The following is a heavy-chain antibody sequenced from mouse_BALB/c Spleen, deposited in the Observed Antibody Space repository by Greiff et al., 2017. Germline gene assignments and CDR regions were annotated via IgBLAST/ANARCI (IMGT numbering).Heavy chain of an antibody. D-gene: IGHD1-1*01. CDR3: ARSITTVVEYYFDY. Sequence: EVKLQESGGGLVQPGGSRKLSCAASGFTFSSFGMHWVRQAPEKGLEWVAYISSGSSTIYYADTVKGRFTISRDNPKNTLFLQMTSLRSEDTAMYYCARSITTVVEYYFDYWGQGTTLTVSS. V-gene: IGHV5-17*02. J-gene: IGHJ2*01. CDR1: GFTFSSFG. CDR2: ISSGSSTI.